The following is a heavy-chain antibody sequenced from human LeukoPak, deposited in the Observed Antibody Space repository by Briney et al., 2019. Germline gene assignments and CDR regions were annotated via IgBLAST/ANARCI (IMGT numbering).Heavy chain of an antibody. CDR3: ARERYYYGSGSYLTFDY. CDR2: INPNSGGT. V-gene: IGHV1-2*06. D-gene: IGHD3-10*01. J-gene: IGHJ4*02. Sequence: ASVKVSCKASGYTFTGYYMHWVRQAPGQELERMGRINPNSGGTNYAQKFQGRVTMTRDTSISTAYMELSRLRSDDTAVYYCARERYYYGSGSYLTFDYWGQGTLVTVSS. CDR1: GYTFTGYY.